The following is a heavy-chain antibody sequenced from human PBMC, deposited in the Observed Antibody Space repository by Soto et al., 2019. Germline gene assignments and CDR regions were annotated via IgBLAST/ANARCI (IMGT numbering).Heavy chain of an antibody. V-gene: IGHV3-74*01. CDR1: GFTFSNYW. D-gene: IGHD6-19*01. Sequence: EVQLVESGGGLVQPGGSLRLSCAASGFTFSNYWMHWVRLPPGKGLLWVSRINIGGSAANYAGSVEGRSTVSRDDAKNTLYLQMNSLRSDDTAVYYCVRGTNGWYGNDYWGQGAAVTVSS. CDR3: VRGTNGWYGNDY. J-gene: IGHJ4*02. CDR2: INIGGSAA.